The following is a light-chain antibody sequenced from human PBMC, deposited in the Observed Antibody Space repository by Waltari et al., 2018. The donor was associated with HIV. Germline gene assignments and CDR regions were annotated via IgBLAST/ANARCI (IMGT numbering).Light chain of an antibody. CDR1: TLPKQY. J-gene: IGLJ3*02. CDR2: KDT. Sequence: SYELTQPPSLSVAPGQTASITCPGDTLPKQYSFWYQQKAGQAPLMIIYKDTSRPSGIPERFSASTSGTKVTLTISGVQAEDEADYYCQSGDTRGTHVLFGGGTKLTVL. CDR3: QSGDTRGTHVL. V-gene: IGLV3-25*03.